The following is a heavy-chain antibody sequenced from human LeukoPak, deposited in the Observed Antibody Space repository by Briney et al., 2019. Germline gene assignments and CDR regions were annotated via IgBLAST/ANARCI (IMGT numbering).Heavy chain of an antibody. CDR3: VRGYSFGPYGMDV. V-gene: IGHV3-64D*09. J-gene: IGHJ6*02. D-gene: IGHD2-15*01. Sequence: PGGSXRLSCSASGFPFSSYAMHWVRQXPGKGLEYVSAISDSGGSTYYADSVKGRFTISRDNSKNTLYLQMSSLRAEDTAVYFCVRGYSFGPYGMDVWGQGTTVTVSS. CDR1: GFPFSSYA. CDR2: ISDSGGST.